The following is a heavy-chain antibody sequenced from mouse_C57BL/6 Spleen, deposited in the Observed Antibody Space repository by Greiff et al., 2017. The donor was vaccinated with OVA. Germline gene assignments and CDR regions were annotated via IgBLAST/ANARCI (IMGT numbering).Heavy chain of an antibody. J-gene: IGHJ3*01. CDR1: GFSLTSYG. V-gene: IGHV2-2*01. D-gene: IGHD2-1*01. CDR3: ARNDWAYGNSAWFAY. CDR2: IWSGGST. Sequence: QVQLKESGPGLVQPSQSLSITCTVSGFSLTSYGVHWVRQSPGKGLEWLGVIWSGGSTDYNAAFISRLSISKDNSKSQVFFKMNSLQADDTAIYYWARNDWAYGNSAWFAYWGQGTLVTVSA.